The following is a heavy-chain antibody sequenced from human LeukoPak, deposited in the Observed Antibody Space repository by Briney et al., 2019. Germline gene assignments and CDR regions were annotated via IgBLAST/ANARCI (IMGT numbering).Heavy chain of an antibody. Sequence: GGSLRLSCAASGFTFSNYEMNWVRQAPGKGLEWVSYISSSGSTIYYADSVKGRFTISRDNAKNSLYLQMNSLRAEDTAVYHCARDDSYGLDYWGQGTRVTVSS. D-gene: IGHD5-18*01. CDR3: ARDDSYGLDY. CDR1: GFTFSNYE. J-gene: IGHJ4*02. V-gene: IGHV3-48*03. CDR2: ISSSGSTI.